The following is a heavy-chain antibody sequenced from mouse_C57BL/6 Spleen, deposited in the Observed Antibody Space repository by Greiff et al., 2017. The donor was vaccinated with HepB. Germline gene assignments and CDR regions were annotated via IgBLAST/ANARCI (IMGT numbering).Heavy chain of an antibody. CDR2: ISYSGST. J-gene: IGHJ2*01. CDR3: ARSPYNWDYFDY. V-gene: IGHV3-1*01. D-gene: IGHD4-1*02. Sequence: EVQVVESGPGMVKPSQSLSLTCTVTGYSITSGYDWHWIRHFPGNKLEWMGYISYSGSTNYNPSLKSRISITHDTSKNHFFLKLNSVTTEDTATYYCARSPYNWDYFDYWGQGTTLTVSS. CDR1: GYSITSGYD.